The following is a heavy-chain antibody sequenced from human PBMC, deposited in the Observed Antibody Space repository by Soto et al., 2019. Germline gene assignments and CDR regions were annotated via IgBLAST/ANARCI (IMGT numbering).Heavy chain of an antibody. J-gene: IGHJ6*02. D-gene: IGHD5-12*01. V-gene: IGHV3-9*01. Sequence: PGGSLRLSCSASGFTFEDYAMHWVRQAPGKGLEWVSGISWNSGSIGYADSVKGRFTISRDNAKNSLYLQMNSLRAEDTALYYCAKDISGGYVPGPYYYYYGMDVWGQGTTVTVSS. CDR1: GFTFEDYA. CDR2: ISWNSGSI. CDR3: AKDISGGYVPGPYYYYYGMDV.